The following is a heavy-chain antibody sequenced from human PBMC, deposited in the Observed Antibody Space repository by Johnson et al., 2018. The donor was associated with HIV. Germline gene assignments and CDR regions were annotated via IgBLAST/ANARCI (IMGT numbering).Heavy chain of an antibody. J-gene: IGHJ3*02. V-gene: IGHV3-23*04. Sequence: VQLVESGGGLVQPGGSLRLSCAASGFTFSSYAMSWVRQAPGKGLEWVSAISGSGGSTYYADSVKGRFTISRDNSKNTLYLQMNSLRAEDTALYYCASLTYYYVSSGYYVDAFDIWGQGTMGTVSS. CDR1: GFTFSSYA. CDR3: ASLTYYYVSSGYYVDAFDI. D-gene: IGHD3-22*01. CDR2: ISGSGGST.